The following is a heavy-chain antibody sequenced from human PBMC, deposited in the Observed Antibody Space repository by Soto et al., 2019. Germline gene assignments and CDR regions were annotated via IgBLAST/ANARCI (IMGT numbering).Heavy chain of an antibody. Sequence: GGSLRLSCAASGFTFSTYWMHWVRQVPGKGLVWVSRIDSDGSTTNYADSVKGRFTISRDNSKNTLYLQMNSLRAEDTAVYYCARACPTYYYDSSGCLDYWGQGTLVTVSS. J-gene: IGHJ4*02. CDR2: IDSDGSTT. D-gene: IGHD3-22*01. CDR1: GFTFSTYW. V-gene: IGHV3-74*01. CDR3: ARACPTYYYDSSGCLDY.